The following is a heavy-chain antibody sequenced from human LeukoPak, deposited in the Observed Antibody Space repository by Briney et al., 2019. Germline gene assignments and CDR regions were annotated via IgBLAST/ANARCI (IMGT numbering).Heavy chain of an antibody. CDR3: TRFYVLAAAVRGGYYFDY. V-gene: IGHV3-74*01. J-gene: IGHJ4*02. CDR2: INSDGSTT. Sequence: GGSLRLSCAASGFTFSNYWMHWVRQPPGEGLVWVSRINSDGSTTTYADSVKGRFTISRDNAKNTLYLQMNSLRAEDTAVYYCTRFYVLAAAVRGGYYFDYWGQGTLVTVSS. D-gene: IGHD6-13*01. CDR1: GFTFSNYW.